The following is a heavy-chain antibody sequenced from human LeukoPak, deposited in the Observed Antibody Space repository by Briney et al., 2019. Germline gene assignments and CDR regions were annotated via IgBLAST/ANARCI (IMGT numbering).Heavy chain of an antibody. Sequence: KPGGSLRLSCAASGFTFSDYYMSWLRQAPGKGLEWVSYSSGSSIYYADFVKGRFTISRDNAKNSLYLQMNSLRAEDTAVYYCAREGSSSWYLDYWGQGTLVTVSS. V-gene: IGHV3-11*01. CDR1: GFTFSDYY. J-gene: IGHJ4*02. D-gene: IGHD6-13*01. CDR3: AREGSSSWYLDY. CDR2: SSGSSI.